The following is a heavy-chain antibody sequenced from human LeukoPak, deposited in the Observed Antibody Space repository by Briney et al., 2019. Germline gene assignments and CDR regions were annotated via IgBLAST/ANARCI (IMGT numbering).Heavy chain of an antibody. V-gene: IGHV4-59*01. CDR2: IYYTGST. J-gene: IGHJ4*02. D-gene: IGHD6-6*01. CDR1: GGSFSGYY. Sequence: PSETLSLTCAVYGGSFSGYYWSWIRQPPGKGLEWIGFIYYTGSTNYNPSLKSRVTISVDTSKNHFSLKLSSMTAADTAVYYCARGYSSSSEPFDYWGQGTLVTVSS. CDR3: ARGYSSSSEPFDY.